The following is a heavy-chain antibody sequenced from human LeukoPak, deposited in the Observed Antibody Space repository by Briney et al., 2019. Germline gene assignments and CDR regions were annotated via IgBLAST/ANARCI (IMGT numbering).Heavy chain of an antibody. Sequence: SVKVSCKASGGTFSSYAISWVRQAPGQGLEWMGGIIPIFGTANYAQKFQGRVTITADESTSTAYMELSSLRSEDTAVYYCATSTLYSSGWYWWFDYWGQGTLVTVSS. V-gene: IGHV1-69*13. J-gene: IGHJ4*02. CDR1: GGTFSSYA. CDR3: ATSTLYSSGWYWWFDY. D-gene: IGHD6-19*01. CDR2: IIPIFGTA.